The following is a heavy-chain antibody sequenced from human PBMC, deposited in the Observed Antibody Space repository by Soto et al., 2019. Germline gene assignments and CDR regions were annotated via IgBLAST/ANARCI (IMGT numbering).Heavy chain of an antibody. CDR3: ARDQNSSGYLDY. CDR1: GGSISSHY. J-gene: IGHJ4*02. CDR2: IYYNWFT. D-gene: IGHD3-22*01. Sequence: SETLSLTCTVSGGSISSHYWSWIGQPPGKGLEWIGYIYYNWFTDYNPSLKSRVTISEDTSKTQFSLRLTSVTAADTAVYYCARDQNSSGYLDYWGQGILVTVSS. V-gene: IGHV4-59*11.